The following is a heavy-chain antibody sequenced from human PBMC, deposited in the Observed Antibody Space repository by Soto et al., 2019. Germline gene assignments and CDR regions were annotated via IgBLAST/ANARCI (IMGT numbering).Heavy chain of an antibody. Sequence: GGSLRLSCAASVLTFSNYAMTWVRQSPGKGLEWVSGISGSGGTTFYAGSVKGRFAISRDNSKNTLYLQMNSLRAEDTAVYYCALRFCSRTTCPPLNSYFYMDVWGKGTTVTVSS. CDR2: ISGSGGTT. CDR3: ALRFCSRTTCPPLNSYFYMDV. J-gene: IGHJ6*03. D-gene: IGHD2-2*01. CDR1: VLTFSNYA. V-gene: IGHV3-23*01.